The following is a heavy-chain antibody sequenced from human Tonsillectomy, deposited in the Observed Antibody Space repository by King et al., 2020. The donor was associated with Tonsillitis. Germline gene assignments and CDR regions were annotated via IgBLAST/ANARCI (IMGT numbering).Heavy chain of an antibody. Sequence: TLKESGPVLVKPTETLTLTCTVSGFSLSNTRMGVSWIRQPPWKALEWLAHIFSHYDQSYSTSLNSRLTTSKDTSKSQVVLSMTNMDPVDTATYYCARTLPSFGVVPNWFDPWGQGTLVTVSS. D-gene: IGHD3-3*01. CDR1: GFSLSNTRMG. CDR3: ARTLPSFGVVPNWFDP. V-gene: IGHV2-26*01. J-gene: IGHJ5*02. CDR2: IFSHYDQ.